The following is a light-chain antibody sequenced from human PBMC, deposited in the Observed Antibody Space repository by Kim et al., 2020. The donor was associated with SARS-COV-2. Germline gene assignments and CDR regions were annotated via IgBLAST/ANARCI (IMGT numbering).Light chain of an antibody. CDR1: TSDVGGYNY. J-gene: IGLJ1*01. CDR3: ISYTSSGTLV. Sequence: QSALTQPASVSGSPGQSIIISCTGTTSDVGGYNYVSWYQQLPGKVPKLIIYDVSVRPSGVSSRFSASKSGNTASLTISGLQAEDEADYYCISYTSSGTLVFGTGTKVTVL. CDR2: DVS. V-gene: IGLV2-14*01.